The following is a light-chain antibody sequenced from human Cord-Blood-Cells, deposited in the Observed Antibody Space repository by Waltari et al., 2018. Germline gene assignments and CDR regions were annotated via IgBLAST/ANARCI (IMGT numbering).Light chain of an antibody. CDR3: AAWDDSLSGWV. Sequence: QSVLTQPPSASGTPGQRVTISCSGSSSNIGSNYVYWYQPLPGTAPNLLIYRNNQRPSGVPDRFSGSKSGTSASLAISGLRSEDEADYYCAAWDDSLSGWVFGGGTKLTVL. CDR2: RNN. J-gene: IGLJ3*02. CDR1: SSNIGSNY. V-gene: IGLV1-47*01.